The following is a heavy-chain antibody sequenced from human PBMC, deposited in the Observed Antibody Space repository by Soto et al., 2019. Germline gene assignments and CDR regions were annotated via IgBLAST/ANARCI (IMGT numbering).Heavy chain of an antibody. CDR1: GFSLSTSGVG. D-gene: IGHD3-3*01. V-gene: IGHV2-5*01. Sequence: SGPTLVNPTQTLTLTCTFSGFSLSTSGVGVGWIRQPPGKALEWLALIYWNDDKRYSPSLKSRLTITKDTSKNQVVLTMTNMDPVDTATYYCEHRQVLRFFEESSVYWFDAWGQGTLVTVSS. CDR2: IYWNDDK. CDR3: EHRQVLRFFEESSVYWFDA. J-gene: IGHJ5*02.